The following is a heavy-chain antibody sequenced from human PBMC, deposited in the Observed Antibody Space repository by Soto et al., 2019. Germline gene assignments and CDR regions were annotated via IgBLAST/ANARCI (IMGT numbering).Heavy chain of an antibody. CDR1: GDSVSSYK. Sequence: QVQLQESGPGLVKPSETLSLTCTVSGDSVSSYKWSWIRQTPGKGLEWIGYIDNNGGTSYNPSLRSRVTMSVDTSTKQFSLRLNSVTAADTALYYGVRQGFGALHALVDVWGQGTTVTVSS. J-gene: IGHJ6*02. CDR2: IDNNGGT. V-gene: IGHV4-59*08. CDR3: VRQGFGALHALVDV. D-gene: IGHD3-10*01.